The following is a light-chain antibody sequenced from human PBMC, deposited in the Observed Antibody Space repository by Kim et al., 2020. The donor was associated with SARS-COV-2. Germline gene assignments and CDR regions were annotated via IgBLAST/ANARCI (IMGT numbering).Light chain of an antibody. Sequence: ELTQPPSASGTPGQRVTISCSGSWTNVGSHIVNWFQQLPGTPPKLLIYNDDQRPSGVPDRFSGSRSGTSASLAISGLQSADEADYYCATWDNTLNAWV. J-gene: IGLJ3*02. CDR3: ATWDNTLNAWV. CDR2: NDD. CDR1: WTNVGSHI. V-gene: IGLV1-44*01.